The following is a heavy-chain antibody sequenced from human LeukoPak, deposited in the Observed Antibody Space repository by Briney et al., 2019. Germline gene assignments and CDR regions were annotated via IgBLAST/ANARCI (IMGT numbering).Heavy chain of an antibody. V-gene: IGHV3-23*01. J-gene: IGHJ4*02. CDR1: GFTFSSYA. CDR2: ISGSGAST. Sequence: GGSLRLSCAASGFTFSSYAMSWIRQAPEKGLEWVSAISGSGASTYYADSVKGRFTISRDNSKNTLYLQMNSLRAEDTALYYCAKHSNSWHYFDYWGQGTLVTVSS. CDR3: AKHSNSWHYFDY. D-gene: IGHD6-13*01.